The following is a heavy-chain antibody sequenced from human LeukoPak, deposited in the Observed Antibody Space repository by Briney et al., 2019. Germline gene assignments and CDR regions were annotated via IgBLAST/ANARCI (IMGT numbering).Heavy chain of an antibody. Sequence: ASVKISCKASGYTFTGYYMHWVRQAPGQGLEWMGWINPNSGGTNYAQKFQGRVTMTRDTSISTAYMELSRLRSDDTAVYYCARVIAAAGTKWELPDNHDAFDIWGQGTMVTVSS. CDR3: ARVIAAAGTKWELPDNHDAFDI. CDR2: INPNSGGT. J-gene: IGHJ3*02. D-gene: IGHD6-13*01. CDR1: GYTFTGYY. V-gene: IGHV1-2*02.